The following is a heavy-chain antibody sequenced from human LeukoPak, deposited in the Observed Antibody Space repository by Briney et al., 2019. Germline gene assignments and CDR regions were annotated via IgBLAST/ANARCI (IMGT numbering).Heavy chain of an antibody. CDR3: AKDWGNKFASGSSYLDS. V-gene: IGHV3-30*02. Sequence: GGSLRLSCAASGFPFSYYGMHWVRQAPGKGLEWVAFIRYDGKDKFYAESVKGRFAISKDTSRNTLYLQMNGLRPEDTAVYFCAKDWGNKFASGSSYLDSWGQGTLVTVSS. J-gene: IGHJ4*02. CDR1: GFPFSYYG. CDR2: IRYDGKDK. D-gene: IGHD3-10*01.